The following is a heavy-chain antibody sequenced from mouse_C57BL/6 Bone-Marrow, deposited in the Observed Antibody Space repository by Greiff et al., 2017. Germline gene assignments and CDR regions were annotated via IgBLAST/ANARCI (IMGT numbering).Heavy chain of an antibody. CDR2: ISDGGSYT. J-gene: IGHJ3*01. CDR3: AREDYGSSQFAY. Sequence: EVKLMESGGGLVKPGGSLKLSCAASGFTFSSYAMSWVRQTPEKRLEWVATISDGGSYTYYPDNVKGRFTISRDNAKNNLYLQMSHLKSEDTAMYYCAREDYGSSQFAYGGQGTLVTVSA. V-gene: IGHV5-4*01. D-gene: IGHD1-1*01. CDR1: GFTFSSYA.